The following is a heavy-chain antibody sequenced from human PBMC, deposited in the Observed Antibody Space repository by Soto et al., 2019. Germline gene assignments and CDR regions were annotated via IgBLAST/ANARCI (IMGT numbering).Heavy chain of an antibody. CDR3: ARGRGSSGWYFDY. J-gene: IGHJ4*02. Sequence: EVQLVESGGGLAQPGGSLRVSCAASGFSFSNYLMHWVRQVPGKGLVWVSRINSDGSSTNYADSVKGRFTISRDNAKNTLNLRMSRLRAEDTAVYFCARGRGSSGWYFDYWGQGTLVTVSS. V-gene: IGHV3-74*01. CDR1: GFSFSNYL. CDR2: INSDGSST. D-gene: IGHD6-19*01.